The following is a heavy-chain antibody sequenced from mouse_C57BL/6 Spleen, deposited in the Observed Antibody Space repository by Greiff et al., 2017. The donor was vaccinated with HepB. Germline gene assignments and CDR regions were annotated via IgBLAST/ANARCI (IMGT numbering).Heavy chain of an antibody. CDR2: IYPGDGDT. V-gene: IGHV1-82*01. CDR1: GYAFSSSW. CDR3: ARLLTFYAMDY. Sequence: QVQLQQSGPELVKPGASVKISCKASGYAFSSSWMNWVKQRPGKGLEWIGRIYPGDGDTNYNGKFKGTATLTADKSSSTAYMQLSSLTSEDSAVYFCARLLTFYAMDYWGQGTSVTVSS. D-gene: IGHD2-1*01. J-gene: IGHJ4*01.